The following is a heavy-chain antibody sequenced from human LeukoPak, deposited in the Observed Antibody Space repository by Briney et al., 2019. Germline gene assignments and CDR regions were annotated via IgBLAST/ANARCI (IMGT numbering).Heavy chain of an antibody. CDR1: GFTFSSYA. D-gene: IGHD3-10*01. J-gene: IGHJ3*02. CDR2: IFYRGGT. Sequence: GSLRLSCAASGFTFSSYAMHWVRQAPGKGLEWIGNIFYRGGTYYSPSLKSRVTISLDTSRNQFSLNLNSVTAADTAVYYCAKSNGYGLVDIWGQGTMVTVSS. V-gene: IGHV4-59*12. CDR3: AKSNGYGLVDI.